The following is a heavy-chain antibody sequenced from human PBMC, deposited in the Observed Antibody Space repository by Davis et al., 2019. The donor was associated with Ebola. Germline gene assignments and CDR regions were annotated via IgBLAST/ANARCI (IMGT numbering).Heavy chain of an antibody. D-gene: IGHD3-22*01. V-gene: IGHV1-18*04. Sequence: AASVKVSCKASGYTFTSYGITWVRQAPGQGLEWMGWINPHNGNTNYAQNVQGRVTMTTDTSTSTAYMELRSLRSDDTAVYYCASTSRMIVVAWGQGTLVTVSS. CDR2: INPHNGNT. J-gene: IGHJ4*02. CDR1: GYTFTSYG. CDR3: ASTSRMIVVA.